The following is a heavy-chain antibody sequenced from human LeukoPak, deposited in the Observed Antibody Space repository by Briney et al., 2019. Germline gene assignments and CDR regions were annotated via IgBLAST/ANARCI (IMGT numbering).Heavy chain of an antibody. D-gene: IGHD5-24*01. CDR2: INHSGST. J-gene: IGHJ3*02. CDR1: GGSFSGYY. Sequence: SETLSLTCAVYGGSFSGYYWSWIRQPPGKGLEWIGEINHSGSTNYNPSLKSRVTISVDTSKNQFSPKLSSVTAADTAVYYCARGPRWLRSAFDIWGQGTMVTVSS. CDR3: ARGPRWLRSAFDI. V-gene: IGHV4-34*01.